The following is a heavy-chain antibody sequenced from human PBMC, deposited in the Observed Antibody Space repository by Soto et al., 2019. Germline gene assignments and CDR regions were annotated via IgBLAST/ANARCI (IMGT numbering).Heavy chain of an antibody. Sequence: EVQLLESGGGLVQPGGSLRLSCGVSGFTFNDFEMNWVRQAPGKGLEWLAYIDGSGTTKKYADSVRGRFTISRDNPNKSLFLQISSLSAADSAIYYCARGFGRFNYWGQGTLVSVSS. CDR2: IDGSGTTK. CDR1: GFTFNDFE. CDR3: ARGFGRFNY. D-gene: IGHD3-10*01. V-gene: IGHV3-48*03. J-gene: IGHJ4*02.